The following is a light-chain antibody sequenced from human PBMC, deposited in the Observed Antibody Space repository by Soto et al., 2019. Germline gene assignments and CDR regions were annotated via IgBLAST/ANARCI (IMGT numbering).Light chain of an antibody. CDR1: QSVSSNY. CDR3: QQYGSSRT. V-gene: IGKV3-20*01. J-gene: IGKJ1*01. Sequence: EIVLTQSPGTLSLSPGERAILSYRASQSVSSNYLAWYQQKPGQAPRLLMYDASSRATGIPDRFSGSGSGTDFTLTISRLEPEDFAVYYCQQYGSSRTFGQGTKVDIK. CDR2: DAS.